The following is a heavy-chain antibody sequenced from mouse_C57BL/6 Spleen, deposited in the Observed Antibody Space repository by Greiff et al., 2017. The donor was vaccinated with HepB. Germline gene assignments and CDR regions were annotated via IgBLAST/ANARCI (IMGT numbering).Heavy chain of an antibody. D-gene: IGHD1-1*01. Sequence: VQRVESGAELAKPGASVKLSCKASGYTFTSYWMHWVNQRPGQGLEWIGYINPSSGYTKYNQKFKDKATLTADKSSSTAYMQLSSLTYEDSAVYYCARREDTRAYWGQGTLVTVSA. J-gene: IGHJ3*01. CDR2: INPSSGYT. V-gene: IGHV1-7*01. CDR1: GYTFTSYW. CDR3: ARREDTRAY.